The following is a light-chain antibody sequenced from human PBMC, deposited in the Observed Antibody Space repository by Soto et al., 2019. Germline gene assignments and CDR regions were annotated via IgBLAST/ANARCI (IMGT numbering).Light chain of an antibody. CDR1: QGISHF. Sequence: DIQMTQSPSSLSASVGDRVTITCRASQGISHFLAWYQQKPGKVPKLLIYAASLLQSGVPPRFSGSGSGTDFTLTISSLQPEDVATYYCQKYNTVPRTFGQGTKVEI. J-gene: IGKJ1*01. CDR3: QKYNTVPRT. CDR2: AAS. V-gene: IGKV1-27*01.